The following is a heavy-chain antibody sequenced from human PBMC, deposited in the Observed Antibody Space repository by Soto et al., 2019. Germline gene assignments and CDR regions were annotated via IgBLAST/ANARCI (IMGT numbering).Heavy chain of an antibody. Sequence: EVQLLESGGGLVQPGGSLRLSCAASGFTFISYAMSWVRQAPGKGLEWVSALSGSGGSTYYADYGKGRFTISRDNSKNTLYLQMNSLRAEDTAVYYCAKEFEWLVIDDAFDIWGQGTMVTVSS. CDR1: GFTFISYA. V-gene: IGHV3-23*01. CDR3: AKEFEWLVIDDAFDI. CDR2: LSGSGGST. J-gene: IGHJ3*02. D-gene: IGHD6-19*01.